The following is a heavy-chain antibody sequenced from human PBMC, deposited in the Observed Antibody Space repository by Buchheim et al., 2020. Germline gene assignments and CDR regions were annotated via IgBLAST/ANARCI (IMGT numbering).Heavy chain of an antibody. V-gene: IGHV3-23*01. CDR2: ISGSGGST. CDR3: AKVWGNWGANFDY. D-gene: IGHD7-27*01. Sequence: EVQLLESGGGLVQPGGSLRLSCAASGFTFSIYATSWVRQAPGKGLEWVSAISGSGGSTHYADSVKGRFTFSRDTSKNTLYLQMNSLRAEDTAVYYCAKVWGNWGANFDYWGQGTL. CDR1: GFTFSIYA. J-gene: IGHJ4*02.